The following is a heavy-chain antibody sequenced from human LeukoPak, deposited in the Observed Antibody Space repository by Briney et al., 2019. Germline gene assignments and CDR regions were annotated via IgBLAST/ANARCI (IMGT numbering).Heavy chain of an antibody. Sequence: GGSLRLSCAASGFTFNDYYMSWVRQAPGKGLEWVSAISGSGGSTYYADSVKGRFTISRDNSKNTLYLQMNSLRAEDTAVYYCAKDKYSSSWYYFDYWGQGTLVTVSS. CDR1: GFTFNDYY. D-gene: IGHD6-13*01. CDR2: ISGSGGST. J-gene: IGHJ4*02. V-gene: IGHV3-23*01. CDR3: AKDKYSSSWYYFDY.